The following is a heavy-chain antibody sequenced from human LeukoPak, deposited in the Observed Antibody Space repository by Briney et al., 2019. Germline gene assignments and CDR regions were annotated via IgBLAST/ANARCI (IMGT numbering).Heavy chain of an antibody. J-gene: IGHJ5*02. Sequence: SQTLSLTCTVSGGSIGSGSYYWSWIRQPAGKGLEWIGRIYTSGSTNYNPSLKSRVTISVDTSKNQFSLKLSSVTAADTAVYYCARSGPPGGFDPWGQGTLVTVSS. CDR1: GGSIGSGSYY. CDR2: IYTSGST. D-gene: IGHD7-27*01. CDR3: ARSGPPGGFDP. V-gene: IGHV4-61*02.